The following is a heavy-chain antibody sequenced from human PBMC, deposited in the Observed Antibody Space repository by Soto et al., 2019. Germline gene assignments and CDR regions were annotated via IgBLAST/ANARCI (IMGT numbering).Heavy chain of an antibody. CDR1: GGSFSGSY. CDR3: ARESHDILTGPPWVWYFDL. J-gene: IGHJ2*01. D-gene: IGHD3-9*01. V-gene: IGHV4-34*01. CDR2: INDRGSI. Sequence: QVQLQQWGAGPLRPLETLSLTCGVSGGSFSGSYWAWIRQSPGKGLEWIGEINDRGSINYNPSLKSRVSISVDTPKNHYSLNLRSVTAADTAVYYCARESHDILTGPPWVWYFDLWGRGTLVTVSS.